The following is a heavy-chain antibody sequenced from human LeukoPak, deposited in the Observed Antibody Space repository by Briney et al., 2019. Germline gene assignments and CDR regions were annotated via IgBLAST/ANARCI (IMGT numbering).Heavy chain of an antibody. V-gene: IGHV3-23*01. J-gene: IGHJ4*02. CDR3: AKARRELLLGY. CDR1: GFTFSSYA. CDR2: ISGSGGST. D-gene: IGHD1-26*01. Sequence: GGSLRLSCAASGFTFSSYAMSWVRQAPGKGLEWVSAISGSGGSTYYADSVKGRFTISRDNSKNTRYLQMNSLRAEDTAVYYCAKARRELLLGYWGQGTLVTVSS.